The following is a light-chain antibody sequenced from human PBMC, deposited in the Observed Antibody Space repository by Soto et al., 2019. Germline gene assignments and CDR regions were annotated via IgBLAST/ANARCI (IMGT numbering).Light chain of an antibody. CDR3: QQSYNMPS. CDR2: ATS. J-gene: IGKJ5*01. V-gene: IGKV1-39*01. CDR1: RNVSIY. Sequence: EIPLTQSPSSLAASVGDRLTLTCRASRNVSIYLNWYQHKPGKGPILLIHATSNLQIGVPSRFSGSGSGTEFTLTISSLEPEDFGTYYCQQSYNMPSCGQGTRLLIK.